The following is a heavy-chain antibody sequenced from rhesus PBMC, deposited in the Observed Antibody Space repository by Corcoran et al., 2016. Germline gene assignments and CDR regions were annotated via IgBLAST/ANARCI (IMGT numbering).Heavy chain of an antibody. Sequence: EVRLVESGGGLVHPGGSLRLSCAASGFTFSDYYMSWVRQAPGKGPELVGFIRNKAKGVTAEYAASVKGRFTISRDDSKSIASLQMNSLKTEDTAVYYCAREQAADLFDYWGQGVLVTVSS. J-gene: IGHJ4*01. D-gene: IGHD6-13*01. CDR3: AREQAADLFDY. V-gene: IGHV3-116*02. CDR1: GFTFSDYY. CDR2: IRNKAKGVTA.